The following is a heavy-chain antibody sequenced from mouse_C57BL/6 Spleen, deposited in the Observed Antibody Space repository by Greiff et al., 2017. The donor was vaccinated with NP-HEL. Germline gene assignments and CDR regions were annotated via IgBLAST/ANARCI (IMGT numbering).Heavy chain of an antibody. D-gene: IGHD4-1*02. CDR3: ARSPTGTLYFDY. CDR2: IYPGDGDT. V-gene: IGHV1-82*01. Sequence: VKLQESGPELVKPGASVKISCKASGYAFSSSWMNWVKQRPGKGLEWIGRIYPGDGDTNYNGKFKGKATLTADKSSSTAYMQLSSLTSEDSAVYFCARSPTGTLYFDYWGQGTTLTVSS. J-gene: IGHJ2*01. CDR1: GYAFSSSW.